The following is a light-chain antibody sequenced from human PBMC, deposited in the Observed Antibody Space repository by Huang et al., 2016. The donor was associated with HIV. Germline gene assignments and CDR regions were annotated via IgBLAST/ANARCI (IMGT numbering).Light chain of an antibody. CDR2: SAF. Sequence: DIQMTQSPSSLSASVGDRVTITCRASQGISNSLAWYQQKPGKAPKLLVYSAFRLESGVPSRFSGSGSGTDYTLSISSLQPDDFATYYCQQYYSARTFGQGTKVEIK. CDR3: QQYYSART. CDR1: QGISNS. V-gene: IGKV1-NL1*01. J-gene: IGKJ1*01.